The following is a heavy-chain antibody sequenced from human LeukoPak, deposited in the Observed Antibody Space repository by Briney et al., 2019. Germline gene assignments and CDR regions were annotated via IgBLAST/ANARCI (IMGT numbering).Heavy chain of an antibody. CDR2: INPNSGGT. V-gene: IGHV1-2*02. CDR3: ARASPHAIVVVPAGFDY. Sequence: ASVKVSCKASGYTFTGYYMHWVRQAPGQGLEWMGWINPNSGGTNYAQKFQGRVTMTRDTSISTAYMELSRLRSDDTAVYYCARASPHAIVVVPAGFDYWGQGTLVTVSS. CDR1: GYTFTGYY. D-gene: IGHD2-2*01. J-gene: IGHJ4*02.